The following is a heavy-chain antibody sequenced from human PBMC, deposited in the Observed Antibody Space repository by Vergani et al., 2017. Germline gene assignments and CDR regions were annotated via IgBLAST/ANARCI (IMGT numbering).Heavy chain of an antibody. CDR1: GFNFSSYS. D-gene: IGHD6-6*01. CDR3: AREYSSSSGRAFDI. V-gene: IGHV3-48*01. Sequence: EVQLVESGGGLVQPGGSLRLSCAASGFNFSSYSMNWVRQAPGKGLEWVSYVTSSSRSQSYADSVKGRFTISRDSAKNSLYLQMNSLRAEDTAVYYCAREYSSSSGRAFDIWGQGTLVTVSS. J-gene: IGHJ4*02. CDR2: VTSSSRSQ.